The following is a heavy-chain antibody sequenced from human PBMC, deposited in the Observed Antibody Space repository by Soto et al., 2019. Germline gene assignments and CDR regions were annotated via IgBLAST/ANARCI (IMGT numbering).Heavy chain of an antibody. CDR1: GFTFISYG. CDR3: AKSGRGIVLVPADLDI. D-gene: IGHD2-2*01. Sequence: GGSLRLSCAASGFTFISYGMHWVRQAPGKGLKWVAVISYDGSNKYYADSVKGRFTISRDNSKNTLYLQMNSLRAEDTAVYYCAKSGRGIVLVPADLDIWGQGTMVTVSS. CDR2: ISYDGSNK. J-gene: IGHJ3*02. V-gene: IGHV3-30*18.